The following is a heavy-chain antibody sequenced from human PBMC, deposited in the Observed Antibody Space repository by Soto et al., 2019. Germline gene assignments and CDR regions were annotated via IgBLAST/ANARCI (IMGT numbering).Heavy chain of an antibody. Sequence: QVQLQESGPGLVKPSQTLSLTCTVSGGSISSGGYYWSWIRQHPGKGLEWIGYIYYSGSTYYNPSLQSRVTISVDTSKNQFSLKLSSVTAADTAVYYCVRGLLELPGPYNWFDPWGQGTLVTVSS. D-gene: IGHD1-7*01. J-gene: IGHJ5*02. CDR2: IYYSGST. CDR1: GGSISSGGYY. V-gene: IGHV4-31*03. CDR3: VRGLLELPGPYNWFDP.